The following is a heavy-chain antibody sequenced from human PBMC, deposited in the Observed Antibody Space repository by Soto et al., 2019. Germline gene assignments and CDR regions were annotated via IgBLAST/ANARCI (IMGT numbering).Heavy chain of an antibody. J-gene: IGHJ4*02. Sequence: PGGSLRLSCAASGFTFSAYNMSWVRQAPGKGLEWVSSISGSSSYIYYADSVKGRFTISRDNAENSLYLQMNSLRAEDTAVHYCARDTRAGPDYWGQGTLVTVSS. CDR1: GFTFSAYN. V-gene: IGHV3-21*01. D-gene: IGHD6-19*01. CDR2: ISGSSSYI. CDR3: ARDTRAGPDY.